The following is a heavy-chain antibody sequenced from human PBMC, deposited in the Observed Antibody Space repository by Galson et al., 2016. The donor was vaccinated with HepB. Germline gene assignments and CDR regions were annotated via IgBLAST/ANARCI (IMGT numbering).Heavy chain of an antibody. D-gene: IGHD4-11*01. V-gene: IGHV3-7*02. J-gene: IGHJ4*02. CDR1: GFTFSRYP. Sequence: SLRLSCAASGFTFSRYPMHWVRQAPGKGLELAANINQDGSEKSYVDSAKGRFTISREDAKNSFYLQMNSLRAGDTAVYYCYSYGYWGQGTLVTVSS. CDR2: INQDGSEK. CDR3: YSYGY.